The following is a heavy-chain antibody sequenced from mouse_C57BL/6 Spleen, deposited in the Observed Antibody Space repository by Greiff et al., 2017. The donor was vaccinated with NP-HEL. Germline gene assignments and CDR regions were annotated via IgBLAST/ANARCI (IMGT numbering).Heavy chain of an antibody. Sequence: QVQLQQSGAELVKPGASVKISCKASGYAFSSYWMNWVKQRPGKGLEWIGQIYPGDGDTNYNGKFKGKATLTADKSSSTAYMHISSLTSEDSAVYFCARGNYDYAMDYWGQGTSVTVS. CDR1: GYAFSSYW. J-gene: IGHJ4*01. V-gene: IGHV1-80*01. CDR2: IYPGDGDT. CDR3: ARGNYDYAMDY. D-gene: IGHD2-1*01.